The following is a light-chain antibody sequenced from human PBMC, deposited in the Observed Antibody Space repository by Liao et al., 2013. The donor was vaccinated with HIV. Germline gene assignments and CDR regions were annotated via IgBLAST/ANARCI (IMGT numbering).Light chain of an antibody. Sequence: SYELNQPPSVSVSPGQTASVTCSGDKLGDKYVSWYQQRPGQSPVLVIYEDTKRPSGIPQRFSGSNSGNTATLTISGTQTMDEADYYCQTWDSGWVFGGGTKLTVL. CDR1: KLGDKY. J-gene: IGLJ3*02. CDR3: QTWDSGWV. CDR2: EDT. V-gene: IGLV3-1*01.